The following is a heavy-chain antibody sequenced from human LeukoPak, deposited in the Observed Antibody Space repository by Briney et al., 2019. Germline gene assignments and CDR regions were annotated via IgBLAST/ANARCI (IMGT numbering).Heavy chain of an antibody. V-gene: IGHV1-69*13. CDR1: GGTFSSYA. Sequence: APVKVSCKTSGGTFSSYAISWVRQAPGQGLEWMGGIIPIFGTANYAQKFQGRVTITADESTSTAYMELSSLRSEDTAVYYCASDPRYCGGDCYPDYWGQGTLVTVSS. CDR2: IIPIFGTA. CDR3: ASDPRYCGGDCYPDY. D-gene: IGHD2-21*02. J-gene: IGHJ4*02.